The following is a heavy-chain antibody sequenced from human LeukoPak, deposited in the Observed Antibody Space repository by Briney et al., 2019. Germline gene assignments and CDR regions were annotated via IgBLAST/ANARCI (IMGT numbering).Heavy chain of an antibody. D-gene: IGHD5-18*01. Sequence: PGGSLRLSCAASGFTFSSYEMNWVRQAPGKGLEWVSYISSSGSTIYYADSVKGRFTISRDNAKNSLYLQMNSLRAEDTAVYYCARDEIRGYSYGYFDYWGQGTLVTVSP. V-gene: IGHV3-48*03. CDR3: ARDEIRGYSYGYFDY. J-gene: IGHJ4*02. CDR1: GFTFSSYE. CDR2: ISSSGSTI.